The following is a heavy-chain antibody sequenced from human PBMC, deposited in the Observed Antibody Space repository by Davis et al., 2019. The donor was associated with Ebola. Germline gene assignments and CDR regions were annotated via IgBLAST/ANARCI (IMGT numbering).Heavy chain of an antibody. Sequence: GRSLRLSCAASGFTFTDYYMGWIRQAPGKGLEWVSYISGDSLYTNYADSVRGRLTISRDDAKNSLYLQMNSLRAEDTAVYYCVREGGTAAGFDYWGQGTLVTVSS. CDR2: ISGDSLYT. D-gene: IGHD6-25*01. CDR1: GFTFTDYY. V-gene: IGHV3-11*06. CDR3: VREGGTAAGFDY. J-gene: IGHJ4*02.